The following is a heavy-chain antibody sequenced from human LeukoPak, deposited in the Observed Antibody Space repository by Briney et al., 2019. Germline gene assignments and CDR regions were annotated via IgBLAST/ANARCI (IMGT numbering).Heavy chain of an antibody. CDR1: GGTFSSYA. V-gene: IGHV1-69*13. CDR3: ARGDSRYYDSSGYNN. D-gene: IGHD3-22*01. CDR2: IIPIFGTA. Sequence: ASVKVSCKASGGTFSSYAISWVRQAPGQGLEWMGGIIPIFGTANYAQKFQGRVTITADESTSTAYMELRSLRSDDTAVYYCARGDSRYYDSSGYNNWGQGTLVTVSS. J-gene: IGHJ4*02.